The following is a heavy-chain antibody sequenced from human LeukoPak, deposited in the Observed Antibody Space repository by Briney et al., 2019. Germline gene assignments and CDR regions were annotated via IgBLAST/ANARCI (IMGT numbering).Heavy chain of an antibody. CDR1: GYTFTNYG. Sequence: GASVKVSCKASGYTFTNYGISWVRQAPGLGLECMGWISAYNGNTNYAQRFQGRVTMTTDTSTSTAYMELRSLRSDDTAVYYCARVRDYGGIGEDYWGQGTLVTVSS. CDR3: ARVRDYGGIGEDY. J-gene: IGHJ4*02. D-gene: IGHD3-16*01. CDR2: ISAYNGNT. V-gene: IGHV1-18*01.